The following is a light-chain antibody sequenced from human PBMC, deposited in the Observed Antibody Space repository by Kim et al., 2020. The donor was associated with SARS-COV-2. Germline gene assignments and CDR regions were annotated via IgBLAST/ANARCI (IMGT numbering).Light chain of an antibody. CDR3: QQYGTLPYT. Sequence: LCPGERAPPSCRARQSVSSSYFAWCKQKPGQAPRLLIYATSSRATGIPDRFSGAGSGTDFTLTISRLEPEDFAVYYCQQYGTLPYTFGQGTKLEI. V-gene: IGKV3-20*01. CDR2: ATS. J-gene: IGKJ2*01. CDR1: QSVSSSY.